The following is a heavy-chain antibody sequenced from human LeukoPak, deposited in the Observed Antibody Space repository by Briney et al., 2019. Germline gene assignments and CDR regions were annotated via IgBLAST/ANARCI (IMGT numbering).Heavy chain of an antibody. Sequence: GGSLRLSCAASGFTFSSYAMSWVRQAPGKGLEWVSVIYSGGSTYYADSVKGRFTISRDNSKNTLYLQMNSLRAEDTAVYYCARVFSDEGIDSSGTLFDYWGQGTLVTVSS. V-gene: IGHV3-53*01. J-gene: IGHJ4*02. CDR2: IYSGGST. D-gene: IGHD3-22*01. CDR3: ARVFSDEGIDSSGTLFDY. CDR1: GFTFSSYA.